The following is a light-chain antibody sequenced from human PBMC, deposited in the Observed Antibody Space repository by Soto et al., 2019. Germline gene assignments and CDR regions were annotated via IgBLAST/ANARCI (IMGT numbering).Light chain of an antibody. V-gene: IGKV3-15*01. CDR1: QSVSRN. J-gene: IGKJ4*01. CDR2: GAS. Sequence: EIVVTQSPATLSVSPGERATVSCRASQSVSRNLAWYQQKPGQAPRLLIYGASSRATGIPVRFSGSGSGTEFTLTISSLQSEDFAVYYCQQYNKWPPLTFGGGTKVDIK. CDR3: QQYNKWPPLT.